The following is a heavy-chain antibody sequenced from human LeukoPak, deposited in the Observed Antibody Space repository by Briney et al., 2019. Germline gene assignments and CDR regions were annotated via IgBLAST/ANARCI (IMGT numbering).Heavy chain of an antibody. CDR1: GGSISSYY. D-gene: IGHD1-26*01. CDR2: IYYSGST. Sequence: EASETLSLTCTVSGGSISSYYWSWIRQPPGKGLEWIGYIYYSGSTNYNPSLKSRVTISVDTSKNQFSLKLSSVTAADTAVYYCARGTQWELLPWGQGTLVTVSS. CDR3: ARGTQWELLP. J-gene: IGHJ5*02. V-gene: IGHV4-59*01.